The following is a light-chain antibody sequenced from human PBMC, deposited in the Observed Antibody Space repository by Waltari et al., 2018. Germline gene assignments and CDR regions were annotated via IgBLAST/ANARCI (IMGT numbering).Light chain of an antibody. CDR1: SSNIGAGYA. CDR3: QSYDSSLSAHVV. V-gene: IGLV1-40*01. Sequence: QSVLTQPPSVSGAPGQRVTISCTGSSSNIGAGYAVHWYQQLPGTAPNLLIYAHSNRPSGVPDLFSGSKSGTSASLAITGLQAEDEADYYCQSYDSSLSAHVVFGGGTKLTVL. J-gene: IGLJ2*01. CDR2: AHS.